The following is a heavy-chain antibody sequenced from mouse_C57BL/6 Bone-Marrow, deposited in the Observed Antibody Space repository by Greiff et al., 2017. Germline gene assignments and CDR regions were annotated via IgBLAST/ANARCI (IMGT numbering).Heavy chain of an antibody. J-gene: IGHJ2*01. D-gene: IGHD1-1*01. CDR1: GFTFSNYW. V-gene: IGHV6-3*01. CDR2: IRLKSDNYAT. Sequence: EVKVVESGGGLVQPGGSMKLSCVASGFTFSNYWMNWVRQSPEKGLEWVAQIRLKSDNYATHYAESVKGRFTISRDDYKSSVYLQMNNLRAEDTGIYYCTLYYYYGSSSWGQGTTLTVSS. CDR3: TLYYYYGSSS.